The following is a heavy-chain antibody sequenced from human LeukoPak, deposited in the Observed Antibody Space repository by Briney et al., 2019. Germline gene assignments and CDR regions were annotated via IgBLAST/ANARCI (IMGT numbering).Heavy chain of an antibody. CDR1: GCTFTSYG. J-gene: IGHJ4*02. CDR2: ISAYNGNT. V-gene: IGHV1-18*01. Sequence: ASVKVSCKASGCTFTSYGISWVRQAPGQGLEWMGWISAYNGNTNYAQKLQGRVTMTTDTSTSTAYMELRSLRSDDTAVYYCARAGPYYYDSSGCDYWGQGTLVTVSS. CDR3: ARAGPYYYDSSGCDY. D-gene: IGHD3-22*01.